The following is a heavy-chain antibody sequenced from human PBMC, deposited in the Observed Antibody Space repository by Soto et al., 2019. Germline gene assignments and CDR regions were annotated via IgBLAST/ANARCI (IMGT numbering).Heavy chain of an antibody. CDR2: IYYSGGT. D-gene: IGHD3-10*01. V-gene: IGHV4-59*08. Sequence: PSETLSLTCTVSGGSISGNSWSWIRQAPGKGLEWIGYIYYSGGTKYSPSLKSRVTISVDTSKNQFSLKLRSVTAADTAIYYCARGNSFGSGIGYSDHWGQGAQVTVSS. CDR1: GGSISGNS. J-gene: IGHJ4*02. CDR3: ARGNSFGSGIGYSDH.